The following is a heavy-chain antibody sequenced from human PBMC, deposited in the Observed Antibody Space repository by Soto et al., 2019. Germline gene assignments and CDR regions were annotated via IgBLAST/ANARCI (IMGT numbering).Heavy chain of an antibody. CDR2: ISSSGSTI. V-gene: IGHV3-48*03. D-gene: IGHD1-26*01. CDR3: AYCGSCDY. CDR1: GFSFNTYE. J-gene: IGHJ4*02. Sequence: EVQLVESGGGLVQPGGSLRLSCAASGFSFNTYEMNWVRQAPGKGLEWVSYISSSGSTIYYADSVKGRFTVSRDNGKNSLYLQMNSMRAEGTAVYYCAYCGSCDYWGQGTQVTVSS.